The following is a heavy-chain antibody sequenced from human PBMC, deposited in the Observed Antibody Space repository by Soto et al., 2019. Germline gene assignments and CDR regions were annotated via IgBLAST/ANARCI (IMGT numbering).Heavy chain of an antibody. J-gene: IGHJ5*02. Sequence: QVQLQESGPGLVKPSQTLSLTCTVSGGSISSGGYYWSWIRQHPGKGLDPQHPGKGLEWIGYIYYRWFTSYNPSLQSRVTISVDTSKNQYSLKLSSVTAADTAVYYCARSISPWGQGTLVTVSS. CDR2: IYYRWFT. CDR1: GGSISSGGYY. CDR3: ARSISP. V-gene: IGHV4-31*03. D-gene: IGHD3-3*01.